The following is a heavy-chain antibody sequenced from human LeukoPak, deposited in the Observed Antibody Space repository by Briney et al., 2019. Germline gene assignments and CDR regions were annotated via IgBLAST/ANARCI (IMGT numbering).Heavy chain of an antibody. Sequence: ASVKVSCKASGYTFTSYGISWVRQAPGQGLEWMGWISAYNGNTNYAQKFQGRVTMTRNTSISTAYMELSSLRAEDTAVYYCARARAGVLAHYYYYYGMDVWGQGTTITVSS. J-gene: IGHJ6*02. CDR1: GYTFTSYG. D-gene: IGHD3-10*01. CDR2: ISAYNGNT. V-gene: IGHV1-18*01. CDR3: ARARAGVLAHYYYYYGMDV.